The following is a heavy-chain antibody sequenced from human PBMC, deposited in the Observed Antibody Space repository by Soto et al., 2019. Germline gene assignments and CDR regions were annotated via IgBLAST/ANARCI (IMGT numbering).Heavy chain of an antibody. CDR2: IIPIFGTA. CDR1: GGTFSSYA. CDR3: ASPAAARPGRDYYGMDV. V-gene: IGHV1-69*13. J-gene: IGHJ6*02. Sequence: SVKVSCKASGGTFSSYAISWVRQAPGQGLEWMGGIIPIFGTANYAQKFQGRVTITADESTSTAYMELSSLRSEDTAVYYCASPAAARPGRDYYGMDVWGQGTTVIVSS. D-gene: IGHD6-6*01.